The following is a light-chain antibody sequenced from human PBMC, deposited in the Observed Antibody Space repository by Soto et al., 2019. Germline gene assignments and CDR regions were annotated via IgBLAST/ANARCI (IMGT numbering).Light chain of an antibody. J-gene: IGKJ2*01. CDR3: QQLSNWPHT. CDR2: DSS. V-gene: IGKV3-11*01. Sequence: EIVLTQSPATLSLSPGERATLSFRATQSISDFLAWYQQKPGQAPRLLIYDSSVRATGIPARFSGNGSVPYFSLTTSSLDPEDFAVYYCQQLSNWPHTVGQGTKLEIK. CDR1: QSISDF.